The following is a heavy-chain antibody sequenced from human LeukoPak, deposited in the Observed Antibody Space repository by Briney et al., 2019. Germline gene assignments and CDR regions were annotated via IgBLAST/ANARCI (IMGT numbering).Heavy chain of an antibody. Sequence: SETLSLTCTVSGGSISSGGYYWSWIRQHLGKGLEWIGYIYYSGSTYYNPSLKSRVTISVGTSKNQFSLKLSSVTAADTAVYYCARATGGYSYGSWFDPWGQGTLVTVSS. J-gene: IGHJ5*02. CDR3: ARATGGYSYGSWFDP. D-gene: IGHD5-18*01. CDR1: GGSISSGGYY. V-gene: IGHV4-31*03. CDR2: IYYSGST.